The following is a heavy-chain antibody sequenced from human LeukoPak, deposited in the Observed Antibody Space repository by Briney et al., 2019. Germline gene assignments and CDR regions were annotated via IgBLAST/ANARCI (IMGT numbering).Heavy chain of an antibody. CDR3: ARPPLGGSRGGDY. J-gene: IGHJ4*02. V-gene: IGHV4-39*01. Sequence: SETLSLTCTVSGASISSSDYYWGWIRQPPGKGLEWIGSIYYSGTTYYNPSLKSRVTISVDTSKNQFSLELTSVTAADTAVYYCARPPLGGSRGGDYWGQRTLVTASS. D-gene: IGHD3-10*01. CDR1: GASISSSDYY. CDR2: IYYSGTT.